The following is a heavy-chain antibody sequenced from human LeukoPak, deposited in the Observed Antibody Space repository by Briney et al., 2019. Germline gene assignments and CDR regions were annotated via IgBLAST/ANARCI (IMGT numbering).Heavy chain of an antibody. CDR2: INPNSGGT. CDR3: ARVILGGYYFLGY. D-gene: IGHD3-22*01. V-gene: IGHV1-2*02. Sequence: ASVKVSCKASGYTFTGYYMHWVRQAPGQGLEWMGWINPNSGGTNYAQKFQGRVTMTRDTSISTAYMELSRLRSDDTAVYYCARVILGGYYFLGYWGQGTLVTVSS. J-gene: IGHJ4*02. CDR1: GYTFTGYY.